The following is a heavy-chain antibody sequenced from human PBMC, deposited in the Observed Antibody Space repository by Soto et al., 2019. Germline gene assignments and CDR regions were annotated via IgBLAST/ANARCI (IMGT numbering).Heavy chain of an antibody. CDR3: ARPYEGGYSSNHHYYYALDV. Sequence: QVQLVQSGAEVKKPGSSVKVSCKISGGTFSRYSISWVRQAPGQGLEWMGGFVPIFGTRNYAQKFQDRVTITTDESATTAHMELSNLRSEDTAVYYCARPYEGGYSSNHHYYYALDVWGQGTAVTVSS. D-gene: IGHD3-22*01. J-gene: IGHJ6*02. CDR2: FVPIFGTR. V-gene: IGHV1-69*01. CDR1: GGTFSRYS.